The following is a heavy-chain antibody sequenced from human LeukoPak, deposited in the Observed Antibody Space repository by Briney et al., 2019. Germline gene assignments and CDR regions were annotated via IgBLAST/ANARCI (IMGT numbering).Heavy chain of an antibody. D-gene: IGHD2-2*01. J-gene: IGHJ6*02. CDR2: ISGGSSTI. CDR3: ARDAIGYCSSTSCPDYYYGMDV. CDR1: RFTFSDYY. Sequence: GGSLRLSCAASRFTFSDYYTTWIRQAPGKGLEWISYISGGSSTIYFADSMRGRFTISRDNAGNSLFLQMNSLRAEDTAVYYCARDAIGYCSSTSCPDYYYGMDVWGQGTTVTVSS. V-gene: IGHV3-11*01.